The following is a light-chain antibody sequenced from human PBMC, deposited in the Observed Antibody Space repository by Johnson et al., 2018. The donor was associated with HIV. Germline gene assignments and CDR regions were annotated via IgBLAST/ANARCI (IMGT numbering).Light chain of an antibody. Sequence: QSVLTQPPSVSAAPGQKVTISCSGSNSNIGHNYVSWYQQLPGTAPKLLIYENNKRPSGIPDRFSGSKSGTSATLGITGLQTGDEADYYCGTWDSSLSAYVFGTGTKVTVL. CDR1: NSNIGHNY. V-gene: IGLV1-51*02. CDR2: ENN. CDR3: GTWDSSLSAYV. J-gene: IGLJ1*01.